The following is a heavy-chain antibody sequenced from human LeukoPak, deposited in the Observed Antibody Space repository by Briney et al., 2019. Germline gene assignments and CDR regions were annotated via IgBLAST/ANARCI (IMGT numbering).Heavy chain of an antibody. J-gene: IGHJ3*02. CDR2: INPNSGGT. V-gene: IGHV1-2*02. D-gene: IGHD3-22*01. CDR1: GYTFTGYY. Sequence: ASVKVSCKASGYTFTGYYMHWVRRAPGQGLEWMGWINPNSGGTNYAQKFQGRVTMTRDTSISTAYMELSRLRSDDTAVYYCAREYYYDSSGYAGAFDIWGQGTMVTVSS. CDR3: AREYYYDSSGYAGAFDI.